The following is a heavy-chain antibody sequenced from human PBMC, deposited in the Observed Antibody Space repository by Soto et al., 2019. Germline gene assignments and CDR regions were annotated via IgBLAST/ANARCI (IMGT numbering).Heavy chain of an antibody. Sequence: GGSLRLSCAASGFTFSSYAMSWVRQAPGKGLEWVSAISGSGGSTYYADSVKGRFTISRDNSKNTLYLQMNSLRAEDTAVYYCAKVAGAAPYYYYYMDVWGKGTTVTVSS. V-gene: IGHV3-23*01. CDR2: ISGSGGST. CDR3: AKVAGAAPYYYYYMDV. CDR1: GFTFSSYA. J-gene: IGHJ6*03. D-gene: IGHD3-10*01.